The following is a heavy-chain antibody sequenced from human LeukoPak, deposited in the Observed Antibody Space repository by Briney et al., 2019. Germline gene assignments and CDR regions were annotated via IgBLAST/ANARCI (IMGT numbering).Heavy chain of an antibody. CDR2: IYYSGST. Sequence: PSETLSLTCTVSGGSISSSSYYWGWIRQPPGKGLEWIGSIYYSGSTYYNPSLKSRVTISVDTSKNQFSLKLSPVTAADTAVYYCARHYSAHLYNWDYVFPNWFDPWGQGTLVTVSS. CDR3: ARHYSAHLYNWDYVFPNWFDP. CDR1: GGSISSSSYY. J-gene: IGHJ5*02. D-gene: IGHD1-7*01. V-gene: IGHV4-39*01.